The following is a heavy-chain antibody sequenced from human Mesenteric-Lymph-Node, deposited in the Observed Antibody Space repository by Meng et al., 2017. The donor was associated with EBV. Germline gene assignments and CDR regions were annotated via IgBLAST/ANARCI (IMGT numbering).Heavy chain of an antibody. CDR3: ARDRGYSSSCDH. V-gene: IGHV1-8*01. CDR1: VYALNHFD. J-gene: IGHJ4*02. CDR2: MNPNNGNT. D-gene: IGHD2-2*01. Sequence: VQAGAEVEKPGATLKVACQAAVYALNHFDIICVRQATGQGLEWMVWMNPNNGNTGYAQKFQGRVTMTRNSAISTAYMELSSLTSEDTALYYGARDRGYSSSCDHWGQGTLVTVSS.